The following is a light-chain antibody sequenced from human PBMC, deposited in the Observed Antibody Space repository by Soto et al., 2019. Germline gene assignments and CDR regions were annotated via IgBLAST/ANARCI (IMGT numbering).Light chain of an antibody. J-gene: IGLJ1*01. CDR1: SSDVGDYNY. Sequence: QSALTQPPSASGSPGQSVTISCTGTSSDVGDYNYVSWYQHHPGKAPKLIIYEVNKRLSGVPDRFSGSKSGNTASLTVSGLQAEDEADYYCISYAGSDNVCPYVFGTGTKLTVL. CDR3: ISYAGSDNVCPYV. CDR2: EVN. V-gene: IGLV2-8*01.